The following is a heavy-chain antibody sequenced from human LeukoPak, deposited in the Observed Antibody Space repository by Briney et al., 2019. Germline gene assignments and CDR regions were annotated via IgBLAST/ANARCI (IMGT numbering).Heavy chain of an antibody. CDR3: ARDPPEWELPLDY. Sequence: GGSLRLSCAASGFTFSSYSMNWVRQAPGKGLEWVSSISSSSSYIYYADSVKGRFTISRDNAKNSLYLYMNSLRDEDTAVYYCARDPPEWELPLDYWGQGTLVTVS. V-gene: IGHV3-21*01. D-gene: IGHD1-26*01. CDR1: GFTFSSYS. CDR2: ISSSSSYI. J-gene: IGHJ4*02.